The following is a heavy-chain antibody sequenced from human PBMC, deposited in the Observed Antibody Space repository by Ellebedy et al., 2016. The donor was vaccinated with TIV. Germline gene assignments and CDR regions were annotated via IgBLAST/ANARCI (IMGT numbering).Heavy chain of an antibody. CDR2: ISSSCSYL. V-gene: IGHV3-21*04. CDR3: AKDLSSTVVWGAFGI. Sequence: GESLKISCAASGFTFTSYSINWVRQAPGKGLEWVSSISSSCSYLYYADSVKGRFTISRDNAKNSLYLQMNSLRIEDTALYYCAKDLSSTVVWGAFGIWGHGIMVTVSS. D-gene: IGHD3-16*01. J-gene: IGHJ3*02. CDR1: GFTFTSYS.